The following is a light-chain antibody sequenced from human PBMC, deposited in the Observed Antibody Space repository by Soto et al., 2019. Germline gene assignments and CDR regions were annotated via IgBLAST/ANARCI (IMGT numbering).Light chain of an antibody. Sequence: QSVLTQPASVSGSPGQSITISCTGTSSDIGGYNYVSWYQQHPGKAPKLMIYEVSNRPSGVSNRFSGSKSGNTASLTISGLQAEDEADYYCNSYTSSSSRVFGNGTKVTVL. V-gene: IGLV2-14*01. CDR2: EVS. J-gene: IGLJ1*01. CDR1: SSDIGGYNY. CDR3: NSYTSSSSRV.